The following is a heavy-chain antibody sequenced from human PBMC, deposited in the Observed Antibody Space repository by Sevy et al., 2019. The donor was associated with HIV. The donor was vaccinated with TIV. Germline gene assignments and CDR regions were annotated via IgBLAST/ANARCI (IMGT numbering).Heavy chain of an antibody. D-gene: IGHD1-1*01. V-gene: IGHV4-39*01. CDR2: INYSGST. Sequence: SETLSLTCTVSGDSFNSNYYWDWIRQPPGKGLERIGSINYSGSTYYNPSLKSRVTMSVDTSKKQFSLNLSSVTAADTAVYYCARARATGVGNRGYFDYWGQGILVTASS. CDR3: ARARATGVGNRGYFDY. J-gene: IGHJ4*02. CDR1: GDSFNSNYY.